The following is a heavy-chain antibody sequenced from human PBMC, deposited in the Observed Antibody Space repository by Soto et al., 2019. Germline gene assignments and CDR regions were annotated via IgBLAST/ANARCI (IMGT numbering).Heavy chain of an antibody. V-gene: IGHV4-34*01. J-gene: IGHJ4*02. D-gene: IGHD2-2*01. CDR1: GGSFSGYY. CDR2: INHSGST. CDR3: ARGYQVEDIVVVPAARGNFDY. Sequence: QVQLQQWGAGLLKPSETLSLTCAVYGGSFSGYYGSWIRQPPGKGLEWIGEINHSGSTNYNPSLKSRVTISVDTSKNQFSLKLSSVTAADTAVYYCARGYQVEDIVVVPAARGNFDYWGQGTLVTVSS.